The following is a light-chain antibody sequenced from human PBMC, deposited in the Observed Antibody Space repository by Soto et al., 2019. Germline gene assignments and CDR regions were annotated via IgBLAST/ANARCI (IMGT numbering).Light chain of an antibody. CDR3: HQYVNSRCT. CDR1: QNVSSSY. CDR2: GSS. Sequence: EIVLTQSPGTLSLSPGERATLSCRASQNVSSSYLAWYHHKPGQAPRLLIYGSSARATAIPDRFSGSGSGTDFTLTISTLEPEDFAEYYCHQYVNSRCTFSRGTNADIK. J-gene: IGKJ1*01. V-gene: IGKV3-20*01.